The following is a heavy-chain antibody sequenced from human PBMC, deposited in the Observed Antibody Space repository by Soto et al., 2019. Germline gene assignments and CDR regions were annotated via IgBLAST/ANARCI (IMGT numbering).Heavy chain of an antibody. CDR1: GGSISSGGYS. D-gene: IGHD5-12*01. CDR2: IYHSGST. J-gene: IGHJ4*02. Sequence: SETLSLTCAVSGGSISSGGYSWSWIRQPPGKGPEWIGYIYHSGSTYYNPSLKSRVTISVDRSKNQFSLKLSSVTAADTAVYYCARDALYSGYVYWGQGTLVTVSP. CDR3: ARDALYSGYVY. V-gene: IGHV4-30-2*01.